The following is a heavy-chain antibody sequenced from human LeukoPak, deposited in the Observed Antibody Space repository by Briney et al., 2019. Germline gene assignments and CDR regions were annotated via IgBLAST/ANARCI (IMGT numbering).Heavy chain of an antibody. D-gene: IGHD4-17*01. CDR1: GGSVTSYY. J-gene: IGHJ5*02. CDR2: IYTSGST. Sequence: SETLSLTCAVSGGSVTSYYWSWVRQVPGKGLEWIGRIYTSGSTNYNPYLKSRVTISVDTSKNQFSLKLSSVTAADTAVYYCARSSRTTVTTGWFDPWGQGTLVTVSS. V-gene: IGHV4-4*08. CDR3: ARSSRTTVTTGWFDP.